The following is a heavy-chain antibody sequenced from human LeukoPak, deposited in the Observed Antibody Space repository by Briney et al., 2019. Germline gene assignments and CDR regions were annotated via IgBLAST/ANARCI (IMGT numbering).Heavy chain of an antibody. CDR1: GSIFTNYW. J-gene: IGHJ4*02. D-gene: IGHD5-12*01. CDR3: ARRQYSGYDFDF. CDR2: IYPRDSDT. Sequence: GESLKISCKASGSIFTNYWIGWVRQMPGKGLEWMGIIYPRDSDTRYSPSFQGQVTVSADKSISTAYLQWNTLEASHTAMYYCARRQYSGYDFDFWGQGTLVTVSS. V-gene: IGHV5-51*01.